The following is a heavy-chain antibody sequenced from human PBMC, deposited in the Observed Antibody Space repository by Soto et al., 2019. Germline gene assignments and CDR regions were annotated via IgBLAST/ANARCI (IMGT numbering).Heavy chain of an antibody. V-gene: IGHV3-66*01. CDR1: GFTVSSNY. CDR3: ARDPPYIAAAGTSPFDY. D-gene: IGHD6-13*01. Sequence: GSLRLSCAASGFTVSSNYMSWVRQAPGKGLEWVSVIYSGGSTYYADSVKGRFTISRDNSKNTLYLQMNSLRAEDTAVYYCARDPPYIAAAGTSPFDYWGQGTLVTVSS. CDR2: IYSGGST. J-gene: IGHJ4*02.